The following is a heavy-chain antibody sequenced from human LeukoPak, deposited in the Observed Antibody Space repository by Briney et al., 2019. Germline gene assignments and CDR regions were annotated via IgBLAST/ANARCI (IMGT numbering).Heavy chain of an antibody. J-gene: IGHJ1*01. CDR3: ARHVSGEYFQH. V-gene: IGHV4-59*08. Sequence: SETLSLTCTVSGGSISSYYWSWIRQPPGKGLEYIGYIYYSGSTNYNPSLKSRVTISVDTSKNQFSLKLSSVTAADTAVYYCARHVSGEYFQHWGQGTLVIVS. CDR2: IYYSGST. D-gene: IGHD3-10*01. CDR1: GGSISSYY.